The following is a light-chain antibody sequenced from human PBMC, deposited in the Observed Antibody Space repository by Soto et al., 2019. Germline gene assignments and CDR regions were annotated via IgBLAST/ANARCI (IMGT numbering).Light chain of an antibody. CDR2: DAS. J-gene: IGKJ4*01. CDR3: QQRSNWPPT. V-gene: IGKV3-11*01. Sequence: EIVLTQSPGTLSLSPGERATLSCRASQSVSSDLAWYQQKPGQAPRLLIYDASNRATGIPARFSGSGSGTDFTLTISSLEPEDFAVYYCQQRSNWPPTFGGGTKVDI. CDR1: QSVSSD.